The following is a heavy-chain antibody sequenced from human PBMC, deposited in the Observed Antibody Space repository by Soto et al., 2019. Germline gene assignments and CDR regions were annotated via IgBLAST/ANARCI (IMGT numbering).Heavy chain of an antibody. CDR3: AREITMVRGVTFIDY. CDR1: GGSISSYY. Sequence: PSETLSLTCTVSGGSISSYYWSWIRQPPGKGLEWIGYIYYSGSTNYNPSLKSRVTISVDTSKNQFSLKLSSVTAADTAVYYCAREITMVRGVTFIDYWGQGTLVTVSS. V-gene: IGHV4-59*01. J-gene: IGHJ4*02. CDR2: IYYSGST. D-gene: IGHD3-10*01.